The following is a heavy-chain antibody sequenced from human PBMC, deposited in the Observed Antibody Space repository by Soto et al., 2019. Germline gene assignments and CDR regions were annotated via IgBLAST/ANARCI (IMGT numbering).Heavy chain of an antibody. D-gene: IGHD2-21*01. V-gene: IGHV1-46*04. J-gene: IGHJ4*02. CDR1: GYTFMNYH. CDR3: ARAAYALL. CDR2: INPIGGTT. Sequence: ASVKVSCKASGYTFMNYHMHWVRQAPGRGLEWLGKINPIGGTTTYAQKLQGRVTMTRDTSTSTVYMELSSLRSEDTAVYYCARAAYALLWGQGTKLTVYS.